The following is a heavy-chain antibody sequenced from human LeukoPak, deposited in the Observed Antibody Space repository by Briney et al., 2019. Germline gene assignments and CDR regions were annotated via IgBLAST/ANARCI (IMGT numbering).Heavy chain of an antibody. V-gene: IGHV3-23*01. CDR2: ISGSGGST. J-gene: IGHJ4*02. CDR3: AKAIVLMVYAMRDY. CDR1: GFTFSSYA. Sequence: GGSLRLSCAASGFTFSSYAMSWARQAPGKGLEWVSAISGSGGSTYYADSVKGRFTISRDNSKNTLYLQMNSLRAEDTAVYYCAKAIVLMVYAMRDYWGQGTLVTVSS. D-gene: IGHD2-8*01.